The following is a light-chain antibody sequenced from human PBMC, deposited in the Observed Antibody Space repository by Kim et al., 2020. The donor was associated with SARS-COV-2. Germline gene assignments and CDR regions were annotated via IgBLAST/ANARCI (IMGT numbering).Light chain of an antibody. CDR3: QTWDTGIQV. J-gene: IGLJ3*02. CDR1: SGNSSYT. V-gene: IGLV4-69*02. Sequence: ASVKLTCTLNSGNSSYTIAWHQQQPEKGPRYVMKLNSDGSHTKGDGITDRFSGSSSGAERYLTISSLQSEDEADYYCQTWDTGIQVFGGGTQLTVL. CDR2: LNSDGSH.